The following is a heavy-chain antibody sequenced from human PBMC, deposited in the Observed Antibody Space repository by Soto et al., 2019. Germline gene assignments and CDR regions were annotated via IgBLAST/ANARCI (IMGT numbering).Heavy chain of an antibody. Sequence: GGSLRLSCAASGFTFSSYAMHWVRQAPGKGLEWVAVISCDGSNKYYADSVKGRFTISRDNSKNTLYLQMNSLRAEDTALYYCAKDVEGNYLDYWGQGTLDTVSS. CDR3: AKDVEGNYLDY. CDR1: GFTFSSYA. CDR2: ISCDGSNK. D-gene: IGHD2-15*01. J-gene: IGHJ4*02. V-gene: IGHV3-30-3*01.